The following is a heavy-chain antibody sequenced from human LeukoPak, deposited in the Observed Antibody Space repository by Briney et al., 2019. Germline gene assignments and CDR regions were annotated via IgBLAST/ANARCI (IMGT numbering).Heavy chain of an antibody. CDR2: IYTSGST. CDR3: ARAASYYDILTGYYNPTNFDY. D-gene: IGHD3-9*01. J-gene: IGHJ4*02. V-gene: IGHV4-4*07. CDR1: GGSISSYY. Sequence: SETLSLTCTVSGGSISSYYWSWIRQPAGKGLEWIGRIYTSGSTNYNPSLKSRVTMSVDTSKNQFSLKLSSVTAADTAVYYCARAASYYDILTGYYNPTNFDYWGQGTLVTVSS.